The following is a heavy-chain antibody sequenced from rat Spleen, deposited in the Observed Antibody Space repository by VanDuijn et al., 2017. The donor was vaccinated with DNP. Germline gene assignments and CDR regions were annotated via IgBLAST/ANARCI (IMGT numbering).Heavy chain of an antibody. Sequence: EVQLVESGGGLVQPGRSLKLSCAASGFTFSDHYMAWVRQAPTKGLEWVTYISYDGGSANYGESVKGRFTISRDNGKSTLYLQMDSLRSEDTATYYCTTGAGSPWGQGIMVTVSS. CDR1: GFTFSDHY. CDR2: ISYDGGSA. CDR3: TTGAGSP. D-gene: IGHD1-4*01. V-gene: IGHV5-20*01. J-gene: IGHJ2*01.